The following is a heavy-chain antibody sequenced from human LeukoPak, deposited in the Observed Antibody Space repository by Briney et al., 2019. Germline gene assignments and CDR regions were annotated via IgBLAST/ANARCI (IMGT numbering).Heavy chain of an antibody. CDR1: GDPISNYY. Sequence: SETPSLTCSVSGDPISNYYWIWIRQPPGKGLEWIGFSQNSGSTNYNPSLKGRVTISIDTSKNQFSLRLNSVTAADTAMYYCARAGILSYAFDMWGQGTMVTVSS. D-gene: IGHD3-16*02. CDR2: SQNSGST. V-gene: IGHV4-59*08. J-gene: IGHJ3*02. CDR3: ARAGILSYAFDM.